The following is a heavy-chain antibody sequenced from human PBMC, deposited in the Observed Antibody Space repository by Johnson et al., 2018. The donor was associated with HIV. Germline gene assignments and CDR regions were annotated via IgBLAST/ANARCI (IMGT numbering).Heavy chain of an antibody. V-gene: IGHV3-30-3*01. J-gene: IGHJ3*02. CDR2: ISYDGSNK. CDR3: ARKGERGIAVAEDAFDI. CDR1: GFTFSSYA. Sequence: QVQLVESGGGLVQPGRSLRLSCAASGFTFSSYAMHWVRQAPGKGLEWVAVISYDGSNKYYADSVKGRFTISRDNAKNSLYLQMNSLRAEDTALYYCARKGERGIAVAEDAFDIWGRGTLVTVSS. D-gene: IGHD6-19*01.